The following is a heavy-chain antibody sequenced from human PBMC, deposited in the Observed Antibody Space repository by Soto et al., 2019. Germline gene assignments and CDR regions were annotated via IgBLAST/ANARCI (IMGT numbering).Heavy chain of an antibody. CDR1: GGSISGYY. J-gene: IGHJ6*03. Sequence: SETLSLTCTVSGGSISGYYWSWIRQPPGKGLEWIGYIYYSGSTNYNPSLKNLVTISVDTSKNQFSLKLSSVTASDTAVYYCARYGNYYYYMDVWGKGNTVTVSS. V-gene: IGHV4-59*08. D-gene: IGHD3-10*01. CDR3: ARYGNYYYYMDV. CDR2: IYYSGST.